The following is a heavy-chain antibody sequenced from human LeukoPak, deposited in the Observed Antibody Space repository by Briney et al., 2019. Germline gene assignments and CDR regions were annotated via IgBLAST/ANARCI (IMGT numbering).Heavy chain of an antibody. CDR3: ARRNTGWYFDL. CDR1: GYTFTSYY. CDR2: MNPNSGNT. Sequence: VASVKVSCKASGYTFTSYYMHWVRQATGQGLEWMGWMNPNSGNTGYAQKFQGRVTMTRNTSISTAYMELSSLRSEDTAVYYCARRNTGWYFDLWGRGTLVTVSS. J-gene: IGHJ2*01. D-gene: IGHD5-18*01. V-gene: IGHV1-8*02.